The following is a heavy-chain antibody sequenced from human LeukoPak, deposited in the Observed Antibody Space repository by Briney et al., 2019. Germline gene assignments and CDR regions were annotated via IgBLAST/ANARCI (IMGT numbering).Heavy chain of an antibody. J-gene: IGHJ4*02. CDR3: ARDQTPYY. V-gene: IGHV3-49*04. Sequence: GGTPRLSCGASGFSFSNYGMSWVRQAPGKGLEWVGFIRSIIYGGTPEYAASVKGRFTISRDDSRGIAYLQMNSLNTEDTAVYYCARDQTPYYWGQGTLVTVSS. CDR2: IRSIIYGGTP. CDR1: GFSFSNYG.